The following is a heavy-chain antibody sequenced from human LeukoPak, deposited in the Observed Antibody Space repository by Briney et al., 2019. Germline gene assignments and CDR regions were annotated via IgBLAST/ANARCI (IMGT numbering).Heavy chain of an antibody. CDR2: IIDSGIST. CDR1: GFTFNNYA. D-gene: IGHD1-7*01. J-gene: IGHJ4*02. Sequence: PGGSLRLSCAASGFTFNNYAMTWVRQAPEKGLEWVSSIIDSGISTYYGDSVKGRFTISRDNSKNTLYLQMNSLRAEDTAVYCCAKGSRGNYDYWGQGTLVTVPS. V-gene: IGHV3-23*01. CDR3: AKGSRGNYDY.